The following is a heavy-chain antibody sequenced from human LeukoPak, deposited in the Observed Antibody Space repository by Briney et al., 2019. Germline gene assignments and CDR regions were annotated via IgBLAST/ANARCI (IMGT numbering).Heavy chain of an antibody. CDR3: ARVGGTNFYYYGLDV. CDR1: GASISDYF. J-gene: IGHJ6*02. Sequence: SETLSLTCTVSGASISDYFWSWIRQSPGKGLEWIGYIYYKGDTNYNPSLTSRVTISMNTSKNQFSLKLKSVTSADTAVYYCARVGGTNFYYYGLDVWGQGTTVTVSS. D-gene: IGHD3-3*01. V-gene: IGHV4-59*13. CDR2: IYYKGDT.